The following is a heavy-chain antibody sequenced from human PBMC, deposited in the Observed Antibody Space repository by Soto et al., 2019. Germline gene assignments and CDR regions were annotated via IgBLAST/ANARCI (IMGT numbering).Heavy chain of an antibody. CDR1: GGSISSYY. CDR2: IYYSGST. V-gene: IGHV4-59*01. CDR3: ARLLLSRVDFDP. Sequence: SETLSLTCTVSGGSISSYYWSWIRQPPGKGLEWIGYIYYSGSTNYNPSLKSRVTISVDTSKNQFSLKLRSVTAADTAVYYCARLLLSRVDFDPWGQGTLVTVSS. J-gene: IGHJ5*02. D-gene: IGHD3-16*02.